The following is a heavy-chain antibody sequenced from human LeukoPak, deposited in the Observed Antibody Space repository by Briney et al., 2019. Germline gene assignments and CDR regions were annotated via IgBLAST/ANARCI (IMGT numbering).Heavy chain of an antibody. CDR3: ARAEIRGLYYDSSGYYH. CDR2: INPNSGGP. J-gene: IGHJ4*02. Sequence: GASVKVSCKASGYIFDRYAMNWVRQAPGQGLEWMGWINPNSGGPNYAQKFQGRVTMSRDTSINTAYMELSRLRSDDTAVYYCARAEIRGLYYDSSGYYHWGQGTLVTVSS. V-gene: IGHV1-2*02. CDR1: GYIFDRYA. D-gene: IGHD3-22*01.